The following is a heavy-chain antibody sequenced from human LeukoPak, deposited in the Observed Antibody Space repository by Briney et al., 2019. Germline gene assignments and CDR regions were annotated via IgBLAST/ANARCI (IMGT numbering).Heavy chain of an antibody. CDR1: GYTFTTYY. CDR2: INPSGGST. D-gene: IGHD5-12*01. J-gene: IGHJ4*02. CDR3: ARVASGYGHY. Sequence: ASVKVSCKASGYTFTTYYLHRVRQAPGQGLEWMGIINPSGGSTSYAQKFQGRVTMTRDTSTSTVYMELSSLRSEDTAVYYCARVASGYGHYWGQGTLVTVSS. V-gene: IGHV1-46*01.